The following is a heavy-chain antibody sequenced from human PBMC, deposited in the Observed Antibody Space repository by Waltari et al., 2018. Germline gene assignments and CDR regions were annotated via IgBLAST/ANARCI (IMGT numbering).Heavy chain of an antibody. D-gene: IGHD3-10*01. V-gene: IGHV1-69*13. J-gene: IGHJ6*02. CDR1: GGNFSTYA. CDR3: ARPMVQGCYYYYGMDV. Sequence: QVQLVQAGAAVKKPGHTVKVSCKDSGGNFSTYAISWVRQAPGRGLECLGGIIPIFCTANYAQKFQGRVTITADESTRTAYMELSSLISEDTAVYYCARPMVQGCYYYYGMDVWGQGTTVTVSS. CDR2: IIPIFCTA.